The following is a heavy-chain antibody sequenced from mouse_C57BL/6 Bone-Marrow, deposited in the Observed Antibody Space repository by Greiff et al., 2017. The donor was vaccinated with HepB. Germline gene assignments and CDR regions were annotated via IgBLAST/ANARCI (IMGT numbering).Heavy chain of an antibody. V-gene: IGHV5-4*01. D-gene: IGHD1-1*01. CDR3: ERVITTIVYFDY. CDR2: ISDGGSYT. CDR1: GFTFSSYA. J-gene: IGHJ2*01. Sequence: EVQLMESGGGLVKPGGSLKLSCAASGFTFSSYAMSWVRQTPEKRLEWVATISDGGSYTYYPDNVKGRFTISRDNAKNNLYLQMSHLRSEDTAMYYCERVITTIVYFDYWGQGTTLTVSS.